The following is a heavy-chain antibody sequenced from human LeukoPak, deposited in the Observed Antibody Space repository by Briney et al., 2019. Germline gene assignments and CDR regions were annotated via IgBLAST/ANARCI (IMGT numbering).Heavy chain of an antibody. CDR2: ISSGSKTV. V-gene: IGHV3-48*01. Sequence: GGSLRLSCAASGFTFSSHSMNWVRQAPGKGLEWVSYISSGSKTVYYADSVKGRFTISRDNARNSLYLQMNNLRAEDTAVYYCVRERGYSSSWYTFWGQGTLVTVSS. CDR3: VRERGYSSSWYTF. CDR1: GFTFSSHS. D-gene: IGHD6-13*01. J-gene: IGHJ4*02.